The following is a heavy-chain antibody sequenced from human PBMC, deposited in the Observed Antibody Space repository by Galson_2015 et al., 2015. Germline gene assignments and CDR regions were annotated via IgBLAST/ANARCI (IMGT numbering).Heavy chain of an antibody. D-gene: IGHD1-1*01. Sequence: QSGAEVKKPGESLQISCKGSGYNFTNYWIDWVRQMPGKGLEWMGIIHLGDSDTRYSPSFHGQVTISTDKSINTAYLQWSSLKASDTAIYYCARQRDWSLDFWGQGTLVTVSS. CDR2: IHLGDSDT. CDR1: GYNFTNYW. V-gene: IGHV5-51*01. CDR3: ARQRDWSLDF. J-gene: IGHJ4*02.